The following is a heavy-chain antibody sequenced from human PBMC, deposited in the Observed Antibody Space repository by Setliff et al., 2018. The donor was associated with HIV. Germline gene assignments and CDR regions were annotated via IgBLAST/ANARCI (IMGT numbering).Heavy chain of an antibody. Sequence: ASVKVSCKASGYTFINYHITWVRQAPGQGLEWVGSISASGINTNYTQGRVTMSTDISTSTAYMELRSLRSADSAVYYCARVPVSNYYYYMDVWGKGTTVTVSS. V-gene: IGHV1-18*01. CDR2: ISASGINT. CDR3: ARVPVSNYYYYMDV. J-gene: IGHJ6*03. CDR1: GYTFINYH.